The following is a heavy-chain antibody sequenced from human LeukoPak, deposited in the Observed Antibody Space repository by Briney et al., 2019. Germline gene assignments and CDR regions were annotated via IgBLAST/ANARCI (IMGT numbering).Heavy chain of an antibody. CDR3: ARAKGYGDYEFDY. CDR2: IYYSGST. D-gene: IGHD4-17*01. CDR1: GGSISSSSYY. J-gene: IGHJ4*02. V-gene: IGHV4-39*07. Sequence: SETLSLTCTVSGGSISSSSYYWGWIRQPPGKGLEWIGSIYYSGSTYYNPSLKSRVTISVDTSKNQLSLKLSSVTAADTAVYYCARAKGYGDYEFDYWGQGTLVTVSS.